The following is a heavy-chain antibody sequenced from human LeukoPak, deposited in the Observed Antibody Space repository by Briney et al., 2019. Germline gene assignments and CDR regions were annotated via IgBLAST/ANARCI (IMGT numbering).Heavy chain of an antibody. D-gene: IGHD5-18*01. Sequence: GGSLRLSCAASGLTFNTYTMHWVRQAPGKGLEWVAVISYDGSNKYYADSVKGRFTISRDNSKNTLYLQMNSLRAEDTAVYYCAREFKSYTAMVCYFDYWGQGTLVTVSS. CDR2: ISYDGSNK. CDR3: AREFKSYTAMVCYFDY. V-gene: IGHV3-30*04. CDR1: GLTFNTYT. J-gene: IGHJ4*02.